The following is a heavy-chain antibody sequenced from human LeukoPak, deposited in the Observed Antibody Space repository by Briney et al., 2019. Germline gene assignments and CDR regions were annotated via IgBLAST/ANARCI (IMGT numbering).Heavy chain of an antibody. Sequence: SETLSLTCTVSGGSISSSSYFWGWIRQPPGTGLEWIGCMYYSGSTYYNPSLQSRVTISVDTSKNHFSLKLSSVTAADTAVYYCARWGGFYYYYYMDVWGKGTTVTVSS. D-gene: IGHD3-16*01. CDR1: GGSISSSSYF. J-gene: IGHJ6*03. CDR3: ARWGGFYYYYYMDV. CDR2: MYYSGST. V-gene: IGHV4-39*02.